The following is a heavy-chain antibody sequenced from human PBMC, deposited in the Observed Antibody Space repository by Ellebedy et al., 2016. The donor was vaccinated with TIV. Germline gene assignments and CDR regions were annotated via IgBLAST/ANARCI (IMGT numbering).Heavy chain of an antibody. CDR2: IIPIFGTA. CDR3: ASDRAPDGRNWFFDL. D-gene: IGHD5-24*01. Sequence: AASVKVSCKASGGTFSSYAFSWVRQAPGQGLNWVGGIIPIFGTASYPQRFQGRVTITADESTSTAYLELRGLRSQDTVVYYCASDRAPDGRNWFFDLWGRGTLVTVSS. CDR1: GGTFSSYA. J-gene: IGHJ2*01. V-gene: IGHV1-69*13.